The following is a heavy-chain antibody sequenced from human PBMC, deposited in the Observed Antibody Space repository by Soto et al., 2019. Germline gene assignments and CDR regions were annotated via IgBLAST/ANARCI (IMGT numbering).Heavy chain of an antibody. V-gene: IGHV2-26*01. J-gene: IGHJ4*02. Sequence: QVTLKESGPVLVKPTETLTLTCTVSGFSLSNARMGVSWIRQPPGKALEWLAHIFSNDEKSYSTSLKSRLTTCQDTSKSQVVLTMTNMDPVDTATYYRARSTVTTYRNLYYFDYWGQRTLVTVST. CDR1: GFSLSNARMG. CDR2: IFSNDEK. CDR3: ARSTVTTYRNLYYFDY. D-gene: IGHD4-17*01.